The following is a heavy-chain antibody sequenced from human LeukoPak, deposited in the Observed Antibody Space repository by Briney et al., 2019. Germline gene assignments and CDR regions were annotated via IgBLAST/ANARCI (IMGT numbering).Heavy chain of an antibody. CDR3: AREWQGGIAAAGTRIEGDY. V-gene: IGHV3-7*01. D-gene: IGHD6-13*01. J-gene: IGHJ4*02. Sequence: GGSLRLSCAVSGFSVSGYWMTWVRQAPGKGLEWVANIKQDGSEKNYVDSVKGRFTISRDNAENLLFLQMNSLRVEDTAVYYCAREWQGGIAAAGTRIEGDYWGQGTLVAVSS. CDR1: GFSVSGYW. CDR2: IKQDGSEK.